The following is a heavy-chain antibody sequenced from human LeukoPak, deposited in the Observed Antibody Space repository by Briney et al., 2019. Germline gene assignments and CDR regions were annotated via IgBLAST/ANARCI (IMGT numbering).Heavy chain of an antibody. CDR2: IYYSGST. Sequence: SETLSLTCTVSGGSISSSSYYWGWIRQPPGKGLEWIGSIYYSGSTYYNPSLKSRVTISVDRSKNQFSLKLSSVTAADTAVYYCARREQYNWSDDYWGQGTLVTVSS. V-gene: IGHV4-39*07. CDR1: GGSISSSSYY. D-gene: IGHD1-20*01. CDR3: ARREQYNWSDDY. J-gene: IGHJ4*02.